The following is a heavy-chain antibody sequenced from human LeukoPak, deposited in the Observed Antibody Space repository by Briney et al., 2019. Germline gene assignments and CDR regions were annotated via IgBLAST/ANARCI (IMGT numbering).Heavy chain of an antibody. CDR3: ARDRINLMVLGHDAGLDF. V-gene: IGHV3-30*03. CDR1: GFSLNEYG. J-gene: IGHJ4*02. CDR2: VSYDGGHK. D-gene: IGHD2-8*02. Sequence: GGSLRVSCVGSGFSLNEYGIHWVRQAPGKGLEWVAVVSYDGGHKYYADSVKGRFTISRDTSSDTVSLQMNSPGVEDTAVYYCARDRINLMVLGHDAGLDFWGQGTLVTVSS.